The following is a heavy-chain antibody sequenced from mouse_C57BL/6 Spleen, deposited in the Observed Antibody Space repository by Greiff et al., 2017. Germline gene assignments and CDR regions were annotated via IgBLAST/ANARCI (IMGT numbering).Heavy chain of an antibody. CDR2: IDPDTGGT. CDR3: TREGTGGDYFDY. V-gene: IGHV1-15*01. Sequence: VQLQQSGAELVRPGASVTLSCKASGYTFTDYEMHWVKQTPVHGLEWIGAIDPDTGGTAYNQKFKGKAILTADKSSSTAYMELRSLTSEDSAVYYCTREGTGGDYFDYWGQGTTLTVSS. J-gene: IGHJ2*01. CDR1: GYTFTDYE. D-gene: IGHD4-1*01.